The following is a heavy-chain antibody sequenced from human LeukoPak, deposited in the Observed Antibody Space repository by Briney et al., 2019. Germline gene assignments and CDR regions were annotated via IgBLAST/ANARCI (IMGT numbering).Heavy chain of an antibody. CDR2: MYYAGST. CDR3: ATPAVAGDAYYFDY. CDR1: GVSINNYY. V-gene: IGHV4-59*08. Sequence: KPSETLSLTCTVSGVSINNYYWSWIRQPPGKGLEWIGYMYYAGSTESNPSLKSRVTISGDMSKNQFSLKLSSVTAADTAVYYCATPAVAGDAYYFDYWGQGTLVTVSS. D-gene: IGHD6-19*01. J-gene: IGHJ4*02.